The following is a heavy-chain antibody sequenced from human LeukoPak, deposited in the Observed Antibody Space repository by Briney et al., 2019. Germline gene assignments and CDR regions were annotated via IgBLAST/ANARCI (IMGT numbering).Heavy chain of an antibody. CDR2: IGTAGDT. Sequence: GGSLRLSCAASRFTFSSYDMHWVRQVTGKGLEWVSSIGTAGDTYYPGSVKGRFTISREDAKNSLYLQMNSLRAGDTAVYYCARSPGITGTTWYFDLWGRGTLVTVST. CDR3: ARSPGITGTTWYFDL. J-gene: IGHJ2*01. CDR1: RFTFSSYD. D-gene: IGHD1-7*01. V-gene: IGHV3-13*01.